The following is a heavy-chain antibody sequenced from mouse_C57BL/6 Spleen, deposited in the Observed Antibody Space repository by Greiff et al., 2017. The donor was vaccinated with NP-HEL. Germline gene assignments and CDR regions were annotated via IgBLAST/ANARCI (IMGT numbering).Heavy chain of an antibody. V-gene: IGHV1-69*01. CDR1: GYTFTSYW. J-gene: IGHJ3*01. CDR3: ARWGYYGSSRGWFAY. D-gene: IGHD1-1*01. CDR2: IDPSDSYN. Sequence: VQLQQSGAELVMPGASVKLSCKASGYTFTSYWMHWVKQRPGQGLEWIGEIDPSDSYNNYNQKFKGKSTLTVDKSSSTAYMHISSLTSEDSAVYYGARWGYYGSSRGWFAYWGQGTLVTVSA.